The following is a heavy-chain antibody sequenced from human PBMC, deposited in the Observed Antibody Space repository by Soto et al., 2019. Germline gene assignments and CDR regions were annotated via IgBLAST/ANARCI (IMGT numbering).Heavy chain of an antibody. J-gene: IGHJ3*02. CDR1: GYPVTAYY. D-gene: IGHD3-3*01. Sequence: QLHLVHSGAVVKKPGASVTVSCSASGYPVTAYYMHWVRQAPGRGLEWMGGINPATGAAKDTQTFQGRVTMPRATSTSTVFMELSGLTSEDKAVFYCARGGGVGVAGSAAFDMWGQGTLVTVSS. V-gene: IGHV1-2*02. CDR3: ARGGGVGVAGSAAFDM. CDR2: INPATGAA.